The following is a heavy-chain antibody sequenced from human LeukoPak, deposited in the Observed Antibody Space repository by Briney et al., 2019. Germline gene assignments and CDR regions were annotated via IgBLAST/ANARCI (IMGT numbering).Heavy chain of an antibody. CDR3: ARHSTGTTKAEFDY. V-gene: IGHV4-59*08. Sequence: SETLSHTCTVSGGSISSYYWSWIRQPPGKGLEWIGYIYYSGSTNYNPSLKSRVTISVDTSKNQFSLKLSSVTAADTAVYYCARHSTGTTKAEFDYWGQGTLVTVSS. D-gene: IGHD2-2*01. CDR1: GGSISSYY. J-gene: IGHJ4*02. CDR2: IYYSGST.